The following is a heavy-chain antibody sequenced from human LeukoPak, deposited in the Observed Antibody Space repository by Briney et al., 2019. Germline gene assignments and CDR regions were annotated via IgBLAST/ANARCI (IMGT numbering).Heavy chain of an antibody. CDR3: ARDYYYDSSGYLATFDY. V-gene: IGHV3-21*01. CDR1: GFTFSSYS. Sequence: GGSLRLSCAASGFTFSSYSMNWVRQAPGKGLERVSSISSSSSYIYYADSVKGRFTISRDNAKNSLYLQMNSLRAEDTAVYYCARDYYYDSSGYLATFDYWGQGTLVTVSS. J-gene: IGHJ4*02. CDR2: ISSSSSYI. D-gene: IGHD3-22*01.